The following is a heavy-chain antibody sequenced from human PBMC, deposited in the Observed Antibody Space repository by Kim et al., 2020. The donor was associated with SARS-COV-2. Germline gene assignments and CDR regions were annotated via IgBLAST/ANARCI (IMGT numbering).Heavy chain of an antibody. V-gene: IGHV3-33*06. CDR3: AKDRITMVRGVIMTPYYYYGMDV. CDR2: IWYDGSNK. J-gene: IGHJ6*02. Sequence: GGSLRLSCAASGFTFSSYAMHWVRQAPGKGLEWVAVIWYDGSNKYYADSVKGRFTISRDNSKNTLYLQMNSLRAEDTAVYYCAKDRITMVRGVIMTPYYYYGMDVWGQGTTVTVSS. CDR1: GFTFSSYA. D-gene: IGHD3-10*01.